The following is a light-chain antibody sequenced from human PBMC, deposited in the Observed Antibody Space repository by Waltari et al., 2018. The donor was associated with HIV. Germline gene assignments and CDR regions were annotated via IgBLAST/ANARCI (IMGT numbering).Light chain of an antibody. J-gene: IGLJ1*01. V-gene: IGLV3-25*03. CDR3: QAADSSGSYFV. CDR1: VLPNQY. Sequence: SYELTQPPSVSVSPGQTARITCSGDVLPNQYTFWYQQKSGQAPGLVVYKDSERPAGIPERLSGSSSGTTVTLVIDGVQAEDEADYYCQAADSSGSYFVFGTGTKVTVL. CDR2: KDS.